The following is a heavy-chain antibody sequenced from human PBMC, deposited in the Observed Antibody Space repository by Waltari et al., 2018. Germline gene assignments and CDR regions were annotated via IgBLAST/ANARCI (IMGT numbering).Heavy chain of an antibody. CDR1: GGSFNSYY. CDR2: IYSSGST. V-gene: IGHV4-59*01. D-gene: IGHD2-2*01. J-gene: IGHJ4*02. Sequence: QVQLQESGPGLVKPSETLSLSCTVPGGSFNSYYWSWIRQPPGKGLEWFGYIYSSGSTNYNPSLQSRVTMSVDTSKNQFSLRLTSVTAADTAVYYCARGGQLRGGFAYWGQGILVTVSS. CDR3: ARGGQLRGGFAY.